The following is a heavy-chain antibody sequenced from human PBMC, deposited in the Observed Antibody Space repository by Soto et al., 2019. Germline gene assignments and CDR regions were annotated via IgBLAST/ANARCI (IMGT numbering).Heavy chain of an antibody. CDR3: ASPTAMPRSYDY. D-gene: IGHD5-18*01. CDR2: ISYDGSNK. V-gene: IGHV3-30-3*01. CDR1: GFTFSSYA. J-gene: IGHJ4*02. Sequence: QVQLVESGGGVVQPGRSLRLSCAASGFTFSSYAMHWVRQAPGKGLEWVAVISYDGSNKYYADSVKGRFTISRDNSKNAVYLQMNSRRAEDTAVYYCASPTAMPRSYDYWGQGTLVTVSS.